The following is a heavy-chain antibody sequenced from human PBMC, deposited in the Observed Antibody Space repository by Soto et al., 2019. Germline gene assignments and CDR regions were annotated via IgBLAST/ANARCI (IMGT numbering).Heavy chain of an antibody. Sequence: GGSLRLSCVASGFTVSSNYMSWVRQAPGKGLEWVSVIYSAGNTYYADSVKGRFSISRDNSKNTLFLQMNSLRAEDTAVYYCAGHDWFDPWGQGTLVTVSS. J-gene: IGHJ5*02. CDR2: IYSAGNT. V-gene: IGHV3-66*04. CDR3: AGHDWFDP. CDR1: GFTVSSNY.